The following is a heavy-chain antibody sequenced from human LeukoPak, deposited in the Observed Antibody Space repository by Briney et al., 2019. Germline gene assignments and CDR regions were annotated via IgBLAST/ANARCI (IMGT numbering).Heavy chain of an antibody. J-gene: IGHJ4*02. CDR3: ARGAFGAVTAYFDY. V-gene: IGHV4-34*01. Sequence: SETLSLTCAVYGGSFSGYYWSWIRQPPGKGLEWIGEINHSGSTNYNPSLKGRVTISVDTSKNQFSLKLSSVTAADTAVYYCARGAFGAVTAYFDYWGQGTLVTVSS. CDR2: INHSGST. D-gene: IGHD4-11*01. CDR1: GGSFSGYY.